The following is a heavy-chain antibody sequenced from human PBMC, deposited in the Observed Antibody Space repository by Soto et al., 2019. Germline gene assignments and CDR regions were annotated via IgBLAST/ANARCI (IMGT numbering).Heavy chain of an antibody. Sequence: PGGSLRLSCAASGFTFSSYAMSWVRQAPGKGLEWVSTISGSGGNTYYADSVKGRFTISRDNSKNTLYLQMNSLRAEDTAVYYCAKALLVPAAMPSYAFDIWGQGTMVTVSS. CDR2: ISGSGGNT. CDR1: GFTFSSYA. CDR3: AKALLVPAAMPSYAFDI. D-gene: IGHD2-2*01. J-gene: IGHJ3*02. V-gene: IGHV3-23*01.